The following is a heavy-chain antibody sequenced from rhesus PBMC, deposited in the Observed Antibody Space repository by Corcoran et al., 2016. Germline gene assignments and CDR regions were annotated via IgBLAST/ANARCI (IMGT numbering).Heavy chain of an antibody. V-gene: IGHV4-122*01. J-gene: IGHJ4*01. D-gene: IGHD3-16*01. CDR1: GGSISSGYYY. CDR3: ARSLRYYSGSYYPDFDY. CDR2: IYGGSGST. Sequence: QVQLQESGPGLVKPSETLSLTCAVSGGSISSGYYYWSWIRQPPGKGLEWIGYIYGGSGSTSYNPSLKSRVISSIDTSKNQFSLKVNSVTAADTAVYYCARSLRYYSGSYYPDFDYWGQGVLVTVSS.